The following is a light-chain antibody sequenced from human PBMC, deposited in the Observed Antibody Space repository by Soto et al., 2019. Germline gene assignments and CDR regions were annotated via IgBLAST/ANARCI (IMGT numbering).Light chain of an antibody. J-gene: IGKJ4*01. CDR3: QQYNDWPRT. Sequence: EVVMTQSPATLSVSPGERATLSCRASQSVRSHLAWYQQKPGQAPSLLIFCASTRATGVPAWLSCSESGTDFTLTISSLQSEDVAVYFCQQYNDWPRTLGGGTKVEIK. CDR1: QSVRSH. CDR2: CAS. V-gene: IGKV3-15*01.